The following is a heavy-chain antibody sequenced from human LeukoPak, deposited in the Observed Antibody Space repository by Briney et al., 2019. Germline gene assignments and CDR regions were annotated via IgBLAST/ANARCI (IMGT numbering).Heavy chain of an antibody. CDR1: EYSFTSYD. CDR3: TRGGEILTHYKHIDY. V-gene: IGHV1-8*01. D-gene: IGHD3-9*01. Sequence: ASVKVSCKASEYSFTSYDINWVRQATGQGLEWMGYMNPNTGDTGVTQKFQGRVTMTRDPSINTAYMELTSLRSEDTAVYFCTRGGEILTHYKHIDYWGQGTLVTVSS. J-gene: IGHJ4*02. CDR2: MNPNTGDT.